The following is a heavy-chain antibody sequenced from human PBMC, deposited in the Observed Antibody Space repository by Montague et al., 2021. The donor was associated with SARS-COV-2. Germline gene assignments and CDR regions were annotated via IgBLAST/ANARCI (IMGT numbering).Heavy chain of an antibody. CDR2: IFYSGTT. V-gene: IGHV4-39*07. Sequence: SETLSLTCTVSGGSISTTSYYWGWIRQPPGKGLEWIASIFYSGTTYYNPSLRSRVTISVQTSKNQSSLTVTSVTAADTAIYYCASDFKNSNAGDVWGQGTTVIVSS. J-gene: IGHJ6*02. D-gene: IGHD4-23*01. CDR3: ASDFKNSNAGDV. CDR1: GGSISTTSYY.